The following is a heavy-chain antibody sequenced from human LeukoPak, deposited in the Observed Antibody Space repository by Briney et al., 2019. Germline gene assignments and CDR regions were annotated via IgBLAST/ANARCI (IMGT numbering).Heavy chain of an antibody. J-gene: IGHJ6*02. D-gene: IGHD3-3*01. Sequence: ASVKVSCKASGYSFTGFYMHWVRQAPGQGLEWMGRINPNSDGTNYAQKFQGRVTMTRDTSISTAYMELSRLRSDDTAVYYCARDDLRFLEWLFYYGMDVWGQGTTVTVSS. V-gene: IGHV1-2*06. CDR3: ARDDLRFLEWLFYYGMDV. CDR1: GYSFTGFY. CDR2: INPNSDGT.